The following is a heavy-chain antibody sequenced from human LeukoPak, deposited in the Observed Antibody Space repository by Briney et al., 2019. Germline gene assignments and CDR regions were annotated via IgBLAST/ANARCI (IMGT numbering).Heavy chain of an antibody. CDR2: INPNSGGT. Sequence: ASVKVSCKASGYTFTGYYMHWVRQAPGQGLEWMGWINPNSGGTNYAQKFQGRVTMTRDTSISTAYMELSRLRSDDTAVYYCARFWMWLESDAFDIWGQGTMVTVSS. CDR3: ARFWMWLESDAFDI. J-gene: IGHJ3*02. V-gene: IGHV1-2*02. D-gene: IGHD3-22*01. CDR1: GYTFTGYY.